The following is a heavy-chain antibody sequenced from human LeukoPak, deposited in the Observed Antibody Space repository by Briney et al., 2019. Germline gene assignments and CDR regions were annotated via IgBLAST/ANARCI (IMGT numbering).Heavy chain of an antibody. V-gene: IGHV4-34*01. J-gene: IGHJ5*02. CDR3: ARHYYDSSGYYYWFDP. D-gene: IGHD3-22*01. CDR2: INHSGST. Sequence: SETLSLTCAVYGGSFSGYYWSWIRQPPGKGLEWIGEINHSGSTNYNPSPKSRVTISVDTSKNQFSLKLSSVTAADTAVYYCARHYYDSSGYYYWFDPWGQGTLVTVSS. CDR1: GGSFSGYY.